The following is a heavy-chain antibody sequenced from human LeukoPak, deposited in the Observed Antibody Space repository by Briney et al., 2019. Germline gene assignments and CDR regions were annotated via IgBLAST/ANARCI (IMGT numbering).Heavy chain of an antibody. CDR1: GLTVSSNF. D-gene: IGHD4-17*01. J-gene: IGHJ4*02. V-gene: IGHV3-53*01. Sequence: GGSLRLSCAATGLTVSSNFMSWVRQAPGKGLEWVSVIYGGGSTYYADSVKGRFTISRDTPKNTLYLQMNSLRVEDTAVYYCARLPDYGEYERGNDYWGQGTLVTVSS. CDR3: ARLPDYGEYERGNDY. CDR2: IYGGGST.